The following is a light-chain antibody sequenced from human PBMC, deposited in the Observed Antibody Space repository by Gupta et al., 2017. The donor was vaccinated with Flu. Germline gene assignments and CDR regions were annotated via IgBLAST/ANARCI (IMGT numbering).Light chain of an antibody. CDR1: SSDVGGFNY. CDR3: SSYRSSSALALA. CDR2: DVS. J-gene: IGLJ2*01. Sequence: QSALTQPASVSGSPGQSITISCTGTSSDVGGFNYVSWYQQHPGKAPKLMIYDVSNRPSGGSNRFSGSKSGITAALTISGLQAEDEAAYYCSSYRSSSALALAFGGGTKLTVL. V-gene: IGLV2-14*03.